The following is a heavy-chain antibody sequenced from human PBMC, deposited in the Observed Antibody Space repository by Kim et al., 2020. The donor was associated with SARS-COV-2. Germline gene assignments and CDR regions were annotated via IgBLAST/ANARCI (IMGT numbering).Heavy chain of an antibody. CDR3: AIAAIGRREVPIDF. J-gene: IGHJ4*02. V-gene: IGHV3-7*01. CDR2: IKHDGSEK. CDR1: GFTFSTYS. Sequence: GGSLRLSCAASGFTFSTYSMSWVRQVPGKGLEWVANIKHDGSEKYYVDSVKGRFTISRDNAKNALYLQMNSVRAEDTAMYYCAIAAIGRREVPIDFWGQGPLVTVSS. D-gene: IGHD2-15*01.